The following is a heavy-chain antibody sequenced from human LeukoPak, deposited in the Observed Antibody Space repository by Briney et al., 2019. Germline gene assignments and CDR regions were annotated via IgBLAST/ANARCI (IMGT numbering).Heavy chain of an antibody. V-gene: IGHV3-7*03. Sequence: PGGSLRLSCAASGFTFTNNFMSWVRQVPGKGLEWVANIKQDGSEKYYVDSVKGRFTISRDNAKNSLYLHMNSLTVEDTAVYYCSRDPRHNDYWGQGTLVTVSS. CDR2: IKQDGSEK. CDR1: GFTFTNNF. CDR3: SRDPRHNDY. J-gene: IGHJ4*02.